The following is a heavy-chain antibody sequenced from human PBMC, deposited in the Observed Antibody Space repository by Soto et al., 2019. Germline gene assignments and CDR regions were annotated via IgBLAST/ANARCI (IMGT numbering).Heavy chain of an antibody. V-gene: IGHV4-4*02. CDR3: ASYSSSSSFNY. D-gene: IGHD6-6*01. CDR2: IYHSGST. J-gene: IGHJ4*02. Sequence: SETLSLTCAVSSGSISSSNWWSWVRQPPGKGLEWIGEIYHSGSTNYNPSLKSRVTISVDKSKNQFSLKLSSVTAADTAVYYCASYSSSSSFNYWGQGTLVTVSS. CDR1: SGSISSSNW.